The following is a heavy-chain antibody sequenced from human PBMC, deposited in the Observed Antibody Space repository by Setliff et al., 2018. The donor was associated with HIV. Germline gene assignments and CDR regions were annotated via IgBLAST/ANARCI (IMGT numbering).Heavy chain of an antibody. CDR1: GGRFRTYA. V-gene: IGHV1-69*10. J-gene: IGHJ4*02. Sequence: RASVKVSCKASGGRFRTYAISWVRQAPGQGLEWMGGIIPMLGTANYARDFQGKVTITADKSTSTAYMELTSLKFEDTAMYFCARGPSYSSSSYFDYWGQGTLVTVSS. D-gene: IGHD6-6*01. CDR3: ARGPSYSSSSYFDY. CDR2: IIPMLGTA.